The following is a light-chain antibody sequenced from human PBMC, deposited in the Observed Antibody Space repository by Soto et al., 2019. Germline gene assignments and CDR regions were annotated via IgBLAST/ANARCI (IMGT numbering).Light chain of an antibody. J-gene: IGKJ1*01. CDR2: VTS. Sequence: EIVLTQSPGTLSLSPGERATLSCRASQSVNSNYLAWYQHKPGQAPRLLIYVTSSRATGIPDRFTGSGSGTDFTLTISRLEPEDFAVYYCQQYGSSPQTFGQGTKVEI. CDR3: QQYGSSPQT. CDR1: QSVNSNY. V-gene: IGKV3-20*01.